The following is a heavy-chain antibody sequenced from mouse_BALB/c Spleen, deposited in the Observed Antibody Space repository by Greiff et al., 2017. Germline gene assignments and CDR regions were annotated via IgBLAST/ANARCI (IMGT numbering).Heavy chain of an antibody. Sequence: EVQRVESGGGLVQPGGSRKLSCAASGFTFSSFGMHWVRQAPEKGLEWVAYISSGSSTIYYADTVKGRFTISRDNPKNTLFLQMTSLRSEDTAMYYCARSRTGSYAMDYWGQGTSVTVSS. V-gene: IGHV5-17*02. CDR3: ARSRTGSYAMDY. CDR2: ISSGSSTI. CDR1: GFTFSSFG. J-gene: IGHJ4*01. D-gene: IGHD4-1*01.